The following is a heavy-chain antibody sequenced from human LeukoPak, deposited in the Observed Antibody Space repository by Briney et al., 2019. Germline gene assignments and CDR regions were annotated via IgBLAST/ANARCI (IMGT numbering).Heavy chain of an antibody. V-gene: IGHV4-34*01. J-gene: IGHJ4*02. Sequence: GSLRLSCAASGFTFSSYEMNWVRQPPGKGLEWIGEINHSGSTNYNPSLKSRVTISVDTSKNQFSLKLSSVTAADTAVYYCARRTEIVVVTVLDYWGQGTLVTVSS. D-gene: IGHD2-21*02. CDR1: GFTFSSYE. CDR2: INHSGST. CDR3: ARRTEIVVVTVLDY.